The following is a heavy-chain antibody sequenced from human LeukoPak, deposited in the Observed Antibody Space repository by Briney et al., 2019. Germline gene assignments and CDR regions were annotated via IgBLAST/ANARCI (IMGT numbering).Heavy chain of an antibody. CDR1: GGTFSSYG. V-gene: IGHV1-18*01. CDR2: ISAYNGNT. CDR3: ARDLKTDYGDY. Sequence: ASVKVSCKASGGTFSSYGISWVRQAPGQGLEWMGWISAYNGNTNYAQKLQGRVTMTTDTSTSTAYVELRSLRSDDTAVYYCARDLKTDYGDYWGQGTLVTVSS. J-gene: IGHJ4*02.